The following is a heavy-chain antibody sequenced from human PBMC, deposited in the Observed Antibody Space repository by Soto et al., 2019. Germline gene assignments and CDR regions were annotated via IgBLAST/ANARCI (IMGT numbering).Heavy chain of an antibody. CDR3: ASSYCSGGSCYDYYYGMDV. CDR2: INAGNGNT. V-gene: IGHV1-3*05. D-gene: IGHD2-15*01. CDR1: GYTITSYA. J-gene: IGHJ6*02. Sequence: QVQLVQSGAEEKKPGASVKVSCKASGYTITSYAMHWVRQAPGQRLEWMGWINAGNGNTKYSQKFQGRVTITRDTAASTAYMELSSLRSEDTAVYYCASSYCSGGSCYDYYYGMDVWGQGTTVTVSS.